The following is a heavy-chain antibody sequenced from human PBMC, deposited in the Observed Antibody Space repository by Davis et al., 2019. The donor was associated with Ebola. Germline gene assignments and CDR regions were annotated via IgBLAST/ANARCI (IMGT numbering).Heavy chain of an antibody. Sequence: GESLKISCAASGFTFSDYSMNLVRQAPGKGLEWVSSISSSSSYIYYADSVKGRFTISRDNAKNSLYLQMNSLRAEDTAVYYCARSNVWGQGTTVTVSS. D-gene: IGHD5/OR15-5a*01. CDR2: ISSSSSYI. CDR1: GFTFSDYS. CDR3: ARSNV. V-gene: IGHV3-21*01. J-gene: IGHJ6*02.